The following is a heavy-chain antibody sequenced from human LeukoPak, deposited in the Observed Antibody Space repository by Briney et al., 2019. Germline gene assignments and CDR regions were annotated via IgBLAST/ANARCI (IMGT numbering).Heavy chain of an antibody. CDR1: GYTFSGSY. J-gene: IGHJ4*02. CDR2: INPDTGGT. D-gene: IGHD3-22*01. CDR3: ARGHDRTADY. Sequence: ASVKVSCKASGYTFSGSYMHWVRQAPGQGLEWMGWINPDTGGTNYAQKFQGRVTMTRDTSISTAYMELSRLKSDDTAVYYCARGHDRTADYWGREPWSPSPQ. V-gene: IGHV1-2*02.